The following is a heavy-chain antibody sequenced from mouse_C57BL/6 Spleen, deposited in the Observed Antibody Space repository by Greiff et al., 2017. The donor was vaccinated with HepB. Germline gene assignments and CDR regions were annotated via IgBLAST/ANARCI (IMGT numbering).Heavy chain of an antibody. D-gene: IGHD2-2*01. V-gene: IGHV5-17*01. Sequence: DVKLVESGGGLVKPGGSLKLSCAASGFTFSDYGMHWVRQAPEKGLEWVAYISSGSSTIYYADTVKGRFTISRDNAKNTLFLQMTSRGSEDTAMYYCARGYAAYWGQGSLVTVSA. CDR2: ISSGSSTI. J-gene: IGHJ3*01. CDR1: GFTFSDYG. CDR3: ARGYAAY.